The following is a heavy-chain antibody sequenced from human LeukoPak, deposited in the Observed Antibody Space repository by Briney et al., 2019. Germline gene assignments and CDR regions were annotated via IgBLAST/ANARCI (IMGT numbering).Heavy chain of an antibody. J-gene: IGHJ4*02. CDR3: ARVGGSTARRLSDY. V-gene: IGHV1-18*01. CDR1: GYSFTSYG. D-gene: IGHD2-15*01. CDR2: ISAYNGNA. Sequence: ASVKVSCKTSGYSFTSYGISWVRQAPGQGLEWMGWISAYNGNANYAQKVQGRVTMTTDTSTSTAYMELRSLRSDDTAVYYCARVGGSTARRLSDYWGQGTLVTVSS.